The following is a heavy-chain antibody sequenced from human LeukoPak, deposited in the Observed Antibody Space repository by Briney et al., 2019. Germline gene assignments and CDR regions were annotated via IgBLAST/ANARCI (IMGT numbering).Heavy chain of an antibody. J-gene: IGHJ6*02. CDR3: ASASAGRPPYYYYYYGMDV. Sequence: GGSLRLSCAASGFTFSSYEMNWVRQAPGKGLEWVSYISSSGSTIYYADSVKGRFTISRDNAKNSLYLQMNSLRAEDTAVYYCASASAGRPPYYYYYYGMDVWGQGTTVTVSS. D-gene: IGHD6-13*01. V-gene: IGHV3-48*03. CDR2: ISSSGSTI. CDR1: GFTFSSYE.